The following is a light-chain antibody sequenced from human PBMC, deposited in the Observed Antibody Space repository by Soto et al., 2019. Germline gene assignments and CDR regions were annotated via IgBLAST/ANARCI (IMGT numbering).Light chain of an antibody. J-gene: IGKJ1*01. CDR3: QHSSNWPPWT. CDR1: QSIRSN. Sequence: EIVMTQSPATLSVSPGERATLSCRASQSIRSNLSWYQQKPGQAHRLLIFGASTRATGIPARFSGSGSGTEFTLTISSLQSEDFAVYYCQHSSNWPPWTLGHGTKVEIK. CDR2: GAS. V-gene: IGKV3-15*01.